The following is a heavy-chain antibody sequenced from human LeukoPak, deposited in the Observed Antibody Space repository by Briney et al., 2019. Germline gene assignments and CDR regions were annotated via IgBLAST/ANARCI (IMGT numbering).Heavy chain of an antibody. CDR2: IYPGDSDT. D-gene: IGHD6-6*01. Sequence: GESLKISCKGSGYSFTSYWIGWVRQMPGKGLEWMGIIYPGDSDTRYSPSFQGQVTISADKSISTAYLQWSSLKASDTAMYYCARSLRSYSSSSPRGAFDIWGQGTMVTVSS. CDR3: ARSLRSYSSSSPRGAFDI. CDR1: GYSFTSYW. V-gene: IGHV5-51*01. J-gene: IGHJ3*02.